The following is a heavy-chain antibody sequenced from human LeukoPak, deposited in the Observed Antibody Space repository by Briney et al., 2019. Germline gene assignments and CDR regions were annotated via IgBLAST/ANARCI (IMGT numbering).Heavy chain of an antibody. D-gene: IGHD6-19*01. Sequence: PGPSLTLSCAVSGLIFSFYAMHWVRHAPGKGLEWVAVISYDGGNKYYADSVKGRFTISRDNSMNTLYLQMNSLRAEDTAVYYCAEGGWYGGGQDAFDFWGQGTMVTVSS. J-gene: IGHJ3*01. CDR1: GLIFSFYA. CDR2: ISYDGGNK. V-gene: IGHV3-30-3*01. CDR3: AEGGWYGGGQDAFDF.